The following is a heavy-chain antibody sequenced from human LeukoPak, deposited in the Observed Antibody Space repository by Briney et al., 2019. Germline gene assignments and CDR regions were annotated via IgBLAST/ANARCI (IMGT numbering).Heavy chain of an antibody. Sequence: GGSLRLSCAASGFTFSSYWMNWVGQAPGKGLEWVANIKQDGSGKYYVDSVKGRFTISRDNAKNSLYLQMNSLRAEDTAVYYCAPGGVAGDFWGQGTLVTVSS. J-gene: IGHJ4*02. CDR1: GFTFSSYW. D-gene: IGHD6-19*01. CDR3: APGGVAGDF. CDR2: IKQDGSGK. V-gene: IGHV3-7*01.